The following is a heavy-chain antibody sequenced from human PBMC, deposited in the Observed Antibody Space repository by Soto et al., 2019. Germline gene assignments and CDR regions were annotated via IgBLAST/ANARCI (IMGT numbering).Heavy chain of an antibody. V-gene: IGHV4-30-4*08. J-gene: IGHJ3*02. D-gene: IGHD4-17*01. Sequence: SETLSLTCTVSSASISRSSSYWGWIRQPPGKGLEWIGYIFYSRTTSYNPSLKSRVTISVDTSKNQFSLTLSSVTAADTAVYYCARGDYGGNSDGFDIWGQGTMVNVSS. CDR1: SASISRSSSY. CDR2: IFYSRTT. CDR3: ARGDYGGNSDGFDI.